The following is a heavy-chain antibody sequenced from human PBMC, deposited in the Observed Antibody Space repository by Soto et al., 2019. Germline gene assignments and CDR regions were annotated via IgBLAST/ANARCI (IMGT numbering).Heavy chain of an antibody. Sequence: SETLSLTCTVSGGSFKSGSYSWSWIRQPPGKGLEWIGYVYHTGRTSYNPSLKSRVSISMDTSKNQFSLNLDSVTAADTAVCVCARYFAHFGSWGQGTLVTVSS. V-gene: IGHV4-61*01. J-gene: IGHJ4*02. CDR3: ARYFAHFGS. D-gene: IGHD3-9*01. CDR1: GGSFKSGSYS. CDR2: VYHTGRT.